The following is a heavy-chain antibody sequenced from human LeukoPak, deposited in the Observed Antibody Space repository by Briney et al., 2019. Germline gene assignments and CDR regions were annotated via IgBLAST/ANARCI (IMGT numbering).Heavy chain of an antibody. CDR2: IYPGDSDT. J-gene: IGHJ4*02. Sequence: PGESLKISCKSSGYSFTTYWIGWVRQMPGRGLEWMGIIYPGDSDTRYNPSFQGQVTISADKSISTAYLQWSSLKASDTAMYYCARQFRDSSGYYSYYFDYWGQGTLVTVSS. CDR1: GYSFTTYW. CDR3: ARQFRDSSGYYSYYFDY. D-gene: IGHD3-22*01. V-gene: IGHV5-51*01.